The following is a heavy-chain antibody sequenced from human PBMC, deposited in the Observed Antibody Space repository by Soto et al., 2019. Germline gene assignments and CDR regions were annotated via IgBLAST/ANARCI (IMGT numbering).Heavy chain of an antibody. Sequence: QLQLEESGPGLVKPSETLSLTCTVSGGSVTASNYWGWIRQPPGKGLEWIGSTASYNPSLKSRVTISVDTSKNQCSLELNSVTTADTAVYYCARADAPYYYDYSGFYFGYWGQGTLVTVSP. D-gene: IGHD3-22*01. J-gene: IGHJ4*02. CDR2: TA. CDR3: ARADAPYYYDYSGFYFGY. CDR1: GGSVTASNY. V-gene: IGHV4-61*05.